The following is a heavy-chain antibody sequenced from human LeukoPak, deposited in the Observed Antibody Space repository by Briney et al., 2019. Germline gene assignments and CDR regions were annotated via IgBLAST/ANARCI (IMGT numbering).Heavy chain of an antibody. V-gene: IGHV3-23*01. Sequence: GGSLRLSCAASGFTFSSYAMSWVRQAPGKGLEWVSAISGSGGSTYYADSVKGRFTISRDNSKNTLYLQMNSLRAEDTAVYYCAKPPGDYWRPHNIWFDPWGQGTLVTVSS. CDR3: AKPPGDYWRPHNIWFDP. CDR1: GFTFSSYA. J-gene: IGHJ5*02. D-gene: IGHD4-17*01. CDR2: ISGSGGST.